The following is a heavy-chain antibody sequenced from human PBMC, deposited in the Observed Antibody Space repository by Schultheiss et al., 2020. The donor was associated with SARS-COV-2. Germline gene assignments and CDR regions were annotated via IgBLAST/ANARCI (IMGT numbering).Heavy chain of an antibody. D-gene: IGHD4-11*01. Sequence: ASVKVSCKASGYTFSSYGISWVRQAPGQRLEWMGWSNAGNGNTKYSQEFQGRVTMTTDTSTSTAYMELRSLRSDDTAVYYCARDSSYSNHDYWGQGTLVTVSS. CDR2: SNAGNGNT. J-gene: IGHJ4*02. V-gene: IGHV1-18*01. CDR3: ARDSSYSNHDY. CDR1: GYTFSSYG.